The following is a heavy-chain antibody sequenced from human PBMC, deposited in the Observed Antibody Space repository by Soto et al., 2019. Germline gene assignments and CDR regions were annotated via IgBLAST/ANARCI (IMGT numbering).Heavy chain of an antibody. Sequence: QVQLVQSGIEVKKPGASVRVSCKVSGNTLVDLSMHWVRQAPGKGHEWMGEFDPEEGETIDAQNFQGRLSMGNDTSAYTAYMELSSLRSDDTDFYYCATIRGVGAEMAAFEHWSQGTLVTVS. J-gene: IGHJ4*02. D-gene: IGHD1-26*01. CDR2: FDPEEGET. V-gene: IGHV1-24*01. CDR1: GNTLVDLS. CDR3: ATIRGVGAEMAAFEH.